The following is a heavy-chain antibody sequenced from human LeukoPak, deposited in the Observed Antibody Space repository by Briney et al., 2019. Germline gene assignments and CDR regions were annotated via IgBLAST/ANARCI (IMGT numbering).Heavy chain of an antibody. CDR3: ARDPISITGTTPHNWFDP. CDR1: GYTFTGYY. D-gene: IGHD1-7*01. V-gene: IGHV1-2*02. J-gene: IGHJ5*02. Sequence: ASVKVSCKASGYTFTGYYMHWVRQAPGQGLEWMGWINPNSGGTNYAQKFQGRVTMTRDTSTSTAYMELSRLRSDDTAVYYCARDPISITGTTPHNWFDPWGQGTLVTVSS. CDR2: INPNSGGT.